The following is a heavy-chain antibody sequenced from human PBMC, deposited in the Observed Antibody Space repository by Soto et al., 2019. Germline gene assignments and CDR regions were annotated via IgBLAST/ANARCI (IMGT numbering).Heavy chain of an antibody. D-gene: IGHD6-13*01. J-gene: IGHJ4*02. CDR3: EAASSWRLDY. CDR1: GGSISSSNW. Sequence: QVQLQESGPGLVKPSGTLSLTCAVSGGSISSSNWWSWVRQPPGKGLEWIGEMHHDGSANYNPSLRSRVTVSVDKSKNQFSLKLNSVTAADMAVYYCEAASSWRLDYWGQGALVTVSS. CDR2: MHHDGSA. V-gene: IGHV4-4*02.